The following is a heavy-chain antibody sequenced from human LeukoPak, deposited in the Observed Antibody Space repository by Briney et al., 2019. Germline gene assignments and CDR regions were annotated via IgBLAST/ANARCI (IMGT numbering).Heavy chain of an antibody. CDR2: INPNSGGT. V-gene: IGHV1-2*02. CDR1: GYTFTGYY. D-gene: IGHD2-2*01. J-gene: IGHJ5*02. Sequence: GASVKVSCKASGYTFTGYYMHWVRQAPGQGLEWMGWINPNSGGTNYAQKFQGRVTMTRDTSISTAYMELSRLRSDDTAVYYCARLVNSYQLLWNWFDPWGQGTLVTVSS. CDR3: ARLVNSYQLLWNWFDP.